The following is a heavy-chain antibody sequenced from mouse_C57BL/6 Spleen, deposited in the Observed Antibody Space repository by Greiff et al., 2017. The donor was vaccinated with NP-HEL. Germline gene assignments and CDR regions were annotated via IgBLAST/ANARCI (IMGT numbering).Heavy chain of an antibody. CDR2: ISDGGSYT. CDR3: ARDNGGAWFAY. Sequence: DVMLVESGGGLVKPGGSLKLSCAASGFTFSSYAMSWVRQTPEKRLEWVATISDGGSYTYYPDNVKGRFTISRDNAKNNLYLQMSHLKSEDTAMYYCARDNGGAWFAYWGQGTLVTVSA. J-gene: IGHJ3*01. CDR1: GFTFSSYA. V-gene: IGHV5-4*01.